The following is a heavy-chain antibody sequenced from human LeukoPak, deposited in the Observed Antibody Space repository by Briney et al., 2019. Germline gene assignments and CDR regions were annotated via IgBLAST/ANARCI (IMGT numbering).Heavy chain of an antibody. J-gene: IGHJ4*02. CDR3: AKAGYSSGWYGRYYFDY. Sequence: GGSLRLSCAASGFTFSSYAMSWVRQAPGKGLEWVSAISGSGGSTYYADSVKGRLTISRDNSKNKMYMQMNRLRGEETAVYYCAKAGYSSGWYGRYYFDYWGQGTLVTVSS. D-gene: IGHD6-19*01. CDR1: GFTFSSYA. CDR2: ISGSGGST. V-gene: IGHV3-23*01.